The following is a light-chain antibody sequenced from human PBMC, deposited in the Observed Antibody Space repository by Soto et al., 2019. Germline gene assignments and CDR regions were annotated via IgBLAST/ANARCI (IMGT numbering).Light chain of an antibody. CDR1: HDISDD. Sequence: DIQMTQSPSSLSACVGDRVTITWRARHDISDDLGWYRQKVGKAPERLIYSASYLASGVPSRVRGSGSGTEFTLTIDDLQPEDFATYYCLQHRNYPLTFGQGTKV. J-gene: IGKJ1*01. CDR2: SAS. CDR3: LQHRNYPLT. V-gene: IGKV1-17*02.